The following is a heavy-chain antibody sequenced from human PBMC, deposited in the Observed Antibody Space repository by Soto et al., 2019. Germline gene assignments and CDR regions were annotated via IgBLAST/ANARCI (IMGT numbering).Heavy chain of an antibody. J-gene: IGHJ4*02. CDR2: ISGSGGST. CDR3: AKSTVTTSSIFDY. CDR1: GFTFSSYA. Sequence: PGGSLRLSCAASGFTFSSYAMSWVRQAPGKGLEWVSWVSAISGSGGSTYYADSVKGRFTISRDNSKNTLYLQMNSLRAEDTAVYYCAKSTVTTSSIFDYWGQGTLVTVSS. V-gene: IGHV3-23*01. D-gene: IGHD4-17*01.